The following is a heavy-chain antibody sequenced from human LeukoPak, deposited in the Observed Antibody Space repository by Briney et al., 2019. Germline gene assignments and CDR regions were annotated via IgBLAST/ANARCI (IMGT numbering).Heavy chain of an antibody. Sequence: ASVKVSCKASGYTFTGYYMHWVRQAPGQGLEWMGWINPNSGGTNYAQKFQGRVTMTEDTSTDTAYMELSSLRSEDTAVYYCATAPSSGYYDYWGQGTLVTVSS. D-gene: IGHD3-22*01. CDR2: INPNSGGT. CDR1: GYTFTGYY. J-gene: IGHJ4*02. CDR3: ATAPSSGYYDY. V-gene: IGHV1-2*02.